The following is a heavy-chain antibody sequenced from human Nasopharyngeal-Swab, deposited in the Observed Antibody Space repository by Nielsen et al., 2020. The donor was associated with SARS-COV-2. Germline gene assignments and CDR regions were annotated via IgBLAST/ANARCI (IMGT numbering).Heavy chain of an antibody. D-gene: IGHD4-17*01. V-gene: IGHV3-33*01. CDR3: ARGDTVTILTHFDY. CDR1: GFTFSSYG. Sequence: GGSLRLSCAASGFTFSSYGMHWVRQAPGKGLEWVAVIWYDGSNKYYADSVKGRFTISRDNSKNTLYLQMNSLRAEDTAVYYCARGDTVTILTHFDYWGQGTLVTVSS. CDR2: IWYDGSNK. J-gene: IGHJ4*02.